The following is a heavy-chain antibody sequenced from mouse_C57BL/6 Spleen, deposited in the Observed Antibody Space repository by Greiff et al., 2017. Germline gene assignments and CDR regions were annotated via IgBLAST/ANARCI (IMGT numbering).Heavy chain of an antibody. V-gene: IGHV1-15*01. Sequence: QVQLQQSGAELVRPGASVTPSCKASGYTFTDYEMHWVKQTPVHGLEWIGAIDPETGGTAYNQKFKGKAILTADKSSSTAYMELRSLTSEDSAVYYCTSYYGPYFDYWGQGTTLTVSS. CDR2: IDPETGGT. CDR3: TSYYGPYFDY. J-gene: IGHJ2*01. D-gene: IGHD1-1*01. CDR1: GYTFTDYE.